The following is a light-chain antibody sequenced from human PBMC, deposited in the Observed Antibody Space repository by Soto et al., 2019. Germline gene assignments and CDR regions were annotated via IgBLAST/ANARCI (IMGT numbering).Light chain of an antibody. CDR1: QSVSSN. CDR3: QQHNNWPPLT. J-gene: IGKJ4*01. CDR2: AAS. Sequence: EIVMTQSPATLSVSPGERATLSCRASQSVSSNLAWYQQKPGQAPRLLIYAASTRATGIPARFSGSGSGTDFTHTISSLQSEDFAVYYCQQHNNWPPLTFGGGTKVEIK. V-gene: IGKV3-15*01.